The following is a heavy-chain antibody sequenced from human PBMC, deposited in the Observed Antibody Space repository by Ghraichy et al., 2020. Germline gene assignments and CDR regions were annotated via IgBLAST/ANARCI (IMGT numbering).Heavy chain of an antibody. J-gene: IGHJ6*02. D-gene: IGHD2-15*01. V-gene: IGHV3-11*01. CDR3: ARDGLAVAATYYYYGMDV. CDR1: GFTFSDYY. CDR2: ISSSGSTI. Sequence: LSLTCAASGFTFSDYYMSWIRQAPGKGLEWVSYISSSGSTIYYADSVKGRFTISRDNANNSLYLQMNSLRAEDTAVYYCARDGLAVAATYYYYGMDVWGQGTTVTVSS.